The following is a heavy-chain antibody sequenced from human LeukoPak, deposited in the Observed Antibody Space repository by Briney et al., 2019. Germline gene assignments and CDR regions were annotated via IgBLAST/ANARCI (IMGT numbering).Heavy chain of an antibody. D-gene: IGHD1-26*01. CDR1: GFTFDDYA. V-gene: IGHV3-9*01. CDR3: AKAGRWRELLGNYYYGMDV. CDR2: ISWNSGSI. J-gene: IGHJ6*02. Sequence: GGSLRLSRAASGFTFDDYAMHWVRQAPGKGLEWVSGISWNSGSIGYADSVKGRFTISRDNAKNSLYLQMNSLRAEDAALYCCAKAGRWRELLGNYYYGMDVWGQGTTVTVSS.